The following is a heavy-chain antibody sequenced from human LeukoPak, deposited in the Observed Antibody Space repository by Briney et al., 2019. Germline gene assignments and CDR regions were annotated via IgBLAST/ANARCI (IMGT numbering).Heavy chain of an antibody. Sequence: GGSLRLSCAASGFTFSSYAMSWVRQAPGKGLEWVSVIYSGGSTYYADSVKGRFTISRDNSENTLYLQMNSLRAEDTAVYYCARGGDSSGYPYDYWGQGTLVTVSS. CDR3: ARGGDSSGYPYDY. J-gene: IGHJ4*02. CDR2: IYSGGST. V-gene: IGHV3-53*01. CDR1: GFTFSSYA. D-gene: IGHD3-22*01.